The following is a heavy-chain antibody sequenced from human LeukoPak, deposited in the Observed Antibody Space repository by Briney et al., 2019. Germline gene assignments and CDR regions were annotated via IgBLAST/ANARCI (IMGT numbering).Heavy chain of an antibody. Sequence: ASVKVSCKASGYTFTSYGISWVRQAPGQGLEWMGWINVYNGNTNYVQRLQGRVTMTTDTSKSTAYMELRSLRSDDTAVYYCARDRGELHLDYWGQGTLVTVSS. CDR1: GYTFTSYG. CDR2: INVYNGNT. CDR3: ARDRGELHLDY. D-gene: IGHD1-26*01. J-gene: IGHJ4*02. V-gene: IGHV1-18*01.